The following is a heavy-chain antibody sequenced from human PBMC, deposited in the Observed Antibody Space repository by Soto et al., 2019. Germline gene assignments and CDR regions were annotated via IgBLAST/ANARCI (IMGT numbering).Heavy chain of an antibody. CDR3: ASTPRGYSYGRYYFDY. D-gene: IGHD5-18*01. J-gene: IGHJ4*02. V-gene: IGHV1-3*01. Sequence: ASVKVSCKASGYTFTSYAMHWVRQAPGQRLEWMGWINAGNGNTKYSQKFQGRVTITRDTSASTAYMELSSLRSEDTAVYYCASTPRGYSYGRYYFDYWGQGTLVTVSS. CDR1: GYTFTSYA. CDR2: INAGNGNT.